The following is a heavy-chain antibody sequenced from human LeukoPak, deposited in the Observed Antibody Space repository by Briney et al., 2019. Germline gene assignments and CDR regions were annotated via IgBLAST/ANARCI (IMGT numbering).Heavy chain of an antibody. CDR3: EKTPPALVRGGYYFDT. J-gene: IGHJ4*02. CDR2: TNHSGST. CDR1: GGSFSVYY. D-gene: IGHD6-6*01. V-gene: IGHV4-34*01. Sequence: PLETLSLTSAVYGGSFSVYYWSWVRQPPEKGVGCVGETNHSGSTDYNTSLKSRITISVDTSKTQFSLKLNSVTAADMAVYYCEKTPPALVRGGYYFDTWGLGTLVTVSS.